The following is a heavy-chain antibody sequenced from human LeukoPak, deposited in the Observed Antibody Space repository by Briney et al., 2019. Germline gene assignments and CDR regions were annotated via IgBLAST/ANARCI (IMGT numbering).Heavy chain of an antibody. CDR3: ATGDVDTAMVIVY. CDR1: GGTFSSYA. V-gene: IGHV1-69*13. J-gene: IGHJ4*02. Sequence: ASVKVSCKASGGTFSSYAISWVRQAPGQGLEWMGGIIPIFGTANYAQKFQGRVTITADESTSTAYMELSSLRSEDTAVYYCATGDVDTAMVIVYWGQGTLVTVSS. CDR2: IIPIFGTA. D-gene: IGHD5-18*01.